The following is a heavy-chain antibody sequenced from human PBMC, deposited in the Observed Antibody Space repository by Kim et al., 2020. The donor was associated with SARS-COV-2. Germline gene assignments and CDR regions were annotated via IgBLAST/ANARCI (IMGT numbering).Heavy chain of an antibody. Sequence: SETLSLTCTVSGGSISSGGYYWSWIRQHPGKGLEWIGYIYYSGSTYYNPSLKSRVTISVDTSKNQFSLKLSSVTAADTAVYYCAREFYPKPYCSGGSCYSAGTGWFDPWGQGTLVTVSS. D-gene: IGHD2-15*01. V-gene: IGHV4-31*03. CDR1: GGSISSGGYY. J-gene: IGHJ5*02. CDR3: AREFYPKPYCSGGSCYSAGTGWFDP. CDR2: IYYSGST.